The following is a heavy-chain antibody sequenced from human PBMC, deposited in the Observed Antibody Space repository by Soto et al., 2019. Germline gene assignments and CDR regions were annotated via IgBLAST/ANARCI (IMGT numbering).Heavy chain of an antibody. J-gene: IGHJ4*02. CDR2: ISAYNGNT. D-gene: IGHD6-13*01. V-gene: IGHV1-18*01. CDR3: ASGGSSWYSDY. Sequence: ASVKVSCKASGYSITTYGINWVRQALGQGLEWMGWISAYNGNTNYAQKLQGRVTMTTDTSTSTAYMELRSLRSDDTAVYYCASGGSSWYSDYWGQGTLVTVPQ. CDR1: GYSITTYG.